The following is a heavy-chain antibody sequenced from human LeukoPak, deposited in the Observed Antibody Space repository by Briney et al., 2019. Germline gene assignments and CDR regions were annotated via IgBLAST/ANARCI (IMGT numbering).Heavy chain of an antibody. V-gene: IGHV1-8*03. CDR2: MNPNSGNT. D-gene: IGHD6-19*01. Sequence: ASVKVSCKASGYTFTSYAMNWVRQATGQGLEWMGWMNPNSGNTGYAQKFQGRVTITRNTSISTAYMELSSLRSEDTAVYYCARGGGGYSGGWTYYYYYYMDVWGKGTTVTVSS. CDR3: ARGGGGYSGGWTYYYYYYMDV. J-gene: IGHJ6*03. CDR1: GYTFTSYA.